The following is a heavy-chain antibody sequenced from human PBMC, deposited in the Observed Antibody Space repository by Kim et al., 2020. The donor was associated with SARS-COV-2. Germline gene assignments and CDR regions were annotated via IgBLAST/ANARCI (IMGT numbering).Heavy chain of an antibody. J-gene: IGHJ4*02. V-gene: IGHV3-74*01. Sequence: GGSLRLSCAASGFTLSSSGMHWVRQGPGKGLVWVSRINSDGSSTSYADSVKGRFTISRDNAKNTLYLQMNSLRDEDTAVYYCITGGTNSGYPPPGYWGQGTLATVSS. D-gene: IGHD3-22*01. CDR1: GFTLSSSG. CDR3: ITGGTNSGYPPPGY. CDR2: INSDGSST.